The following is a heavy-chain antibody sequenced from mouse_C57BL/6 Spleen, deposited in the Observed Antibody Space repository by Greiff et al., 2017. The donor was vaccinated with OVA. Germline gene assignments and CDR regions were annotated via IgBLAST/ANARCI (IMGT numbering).Heavy chain of an antibody. CDR2: IDPSDSYT. Sequence: QVQLQQPGAELVMPGASVKLSCKASGYTFTSYWMHWVKQRPGQGLEWIGEIDPSDSYTNYNQKFKGKSTLTVDKSSSTAYMQLSSLTSEDSAVEYGARVTRTWFADWGQGTLVTVSA. CDR3: ARVTRTWFAD. V-gene: IGHV1-69*01. CDR1: GYTFTSYW. J-gene: IGHJ3*01. D-gene: IGHD2-1*01.